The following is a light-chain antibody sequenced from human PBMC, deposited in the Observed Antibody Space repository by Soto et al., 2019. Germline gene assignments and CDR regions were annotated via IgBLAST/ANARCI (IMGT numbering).Light chain of an antibody. CDR1: QSVTTY. V-gene: IGKV3-11*01. J-gene: IGKJ3*01. CDR2: GAS. CDR3: QQRSDWPPLFP. Sequence: EIVLTQSPAPLSLSPRERATISCRSSQSVTTYLAWSQQKPGQPPRLIIYGASNRSTGIPARFSGSGSGTVFTLNIRSXEXXXXXXXXCQQRSDWPPLFPFGHRAKVDIK.